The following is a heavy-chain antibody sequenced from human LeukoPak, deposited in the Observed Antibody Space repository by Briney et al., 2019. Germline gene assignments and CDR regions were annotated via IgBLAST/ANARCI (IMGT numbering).Heavy chain of an antibody. CDR2: IYPGDSDT. J-gene: IGHJ4*02. V-gene: IGHV5-51*01. Sequence: PGESLKISCKGSGYSFTSYWIGWVRQMPGKGLEWMGIIYPGDSDTRYSPYFQGQVTISADKSISTAYLQWSSLKASDTAMYYCARQHSCSPIPNDYWGQGTLVTVSS. D-gene: IGHD6-13*01. CDR3: ARQHSCSPIPNDY. CDR1: GYSFTSYW.